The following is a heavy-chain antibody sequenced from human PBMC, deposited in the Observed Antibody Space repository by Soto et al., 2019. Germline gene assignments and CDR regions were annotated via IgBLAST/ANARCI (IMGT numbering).Heavy chain of an antibody. J-gene: IGHJ6*02. CDR3: ARGDRGGSGSPASYYYSGWDV. CDR1: GFALSSYA. Sequence: DVQLLESGGQLVQPGGSLRLSCSASGFALSSYAMSWVRQAPGKGLQWVSSISAGGDMTYNSDSVKGRFTISRDNSNNALFLQMHNLRIEYTALYYCARGDRGGSGSPASYYYSGWDVWVQGATVTVS. CDR2: ISAGGDMT. V-gene: IGHV3-23*01. D-gene: IGHD3-10*01.